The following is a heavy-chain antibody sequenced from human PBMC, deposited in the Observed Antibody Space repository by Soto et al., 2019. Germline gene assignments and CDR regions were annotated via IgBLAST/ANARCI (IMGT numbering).Heavy chain of an antibody. V-gene: IGHV3-23*01. D-gene: IGHD5-18*01. J-gene: IGHJ4*02. CDR1: GLTLRSYA. CDR2: ISGSGGST. Sequence: AGSMRLCCAASGLTLRSYAMSGVRKAPGKGLEWVSAISGSGGSTYYADSVKGRFTISRDNSTNTLYLQMNSLRAEDTAVYYCAKWTTMVTALFDYWGQGTLVTVSS. CDR3: AKWTTMVTALFDY.